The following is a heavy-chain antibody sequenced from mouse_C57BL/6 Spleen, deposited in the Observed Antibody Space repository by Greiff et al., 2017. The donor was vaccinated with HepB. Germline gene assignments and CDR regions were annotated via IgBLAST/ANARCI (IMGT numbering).Heavy chain of an antibody. Sequence: QVQLQQPGAELVRPGSSVKLSCKASGYTFTSYWMHWVKQRPIQGLEWIGNIDPSDSETHYNHKFKDKATLTVDKSSSTAYMQLSSLTSEDSAVYYGARSPQGGRFAYWGQGTLVTVSA. CDR2: IDPSDSET. CDR3: ARSPQGGRFAY. V-gene: IGHV1-52*01. J-gene: IGHJ3*01. CDR1: GYTFTSYW.